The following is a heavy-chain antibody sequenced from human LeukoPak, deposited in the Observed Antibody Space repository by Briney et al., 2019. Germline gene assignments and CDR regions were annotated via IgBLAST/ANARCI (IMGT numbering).Heavy chain of an antibody. J-gene: IGHJ4*02. CDR1: GFTFSSYA. V-gene: IGHV3-23*01. CDR2: ISGSGGST. CDR3: AKARGFRVVIMNY. D-gene: IGHD3-3*01. Sequence: PGGSLRLSFAASGFTFSSYAMSWVRQAPGKGLEWVSAISGSGGSTYYADSVKGRFTISKDNSKNTLYLQMNSLRAEDTAVYYCAKARGFRVVIMNYWGQGTLVTVSS.